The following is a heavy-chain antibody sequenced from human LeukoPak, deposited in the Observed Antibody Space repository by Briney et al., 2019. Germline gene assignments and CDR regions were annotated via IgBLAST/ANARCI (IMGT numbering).Heavy chain of an antibody. D-gene: IGHD3-10*01. Sequence: SGGSLRLSCSASGFTFSNYAMHWVRQAPRKGLEYVSAISRNGGSTYYADSVKGRFTISRDNSKNTLYLQMTSLRAEDTAVYYCVPLDLQISGSGSPKGGTAAFDIWGQGTMVAVSS. CDR2: ISRNGGST. CDR3: VPLDLQISGSGSPKGGTAAFDI. CDR1: GFTFSNYA. J-gene: IGHJ3*02. V-gene: IGHV3-64D*06.